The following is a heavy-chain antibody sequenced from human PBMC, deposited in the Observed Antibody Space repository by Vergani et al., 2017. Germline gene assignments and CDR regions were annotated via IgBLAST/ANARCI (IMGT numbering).Heavy chain of an antibody. Sequence: EVQLVESGGVVVQPGGSLRLSCAASGFTFDDYTMHWVRQAPGKGLEWVSLISWDGGSTYYADSVKGRFTISRDNAKNSLYLQMNSLRAEDTAVYYCARDLNWEALDYWGQGTLVTVSS. CDR1: GFTFDDYT. D-gene: IGHD7-27*01. CDR2: ISWDGGST. CDR3: ARDLNWEALDY. J-gene: IGHJ4*02. V-gene: IGHV3-43*01.